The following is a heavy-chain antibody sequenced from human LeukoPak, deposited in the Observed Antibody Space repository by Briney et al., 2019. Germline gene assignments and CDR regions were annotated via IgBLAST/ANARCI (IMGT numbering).Heavy chain of an antibody. CDR2: IDSSGTT. Sequence: SETLSLTCSVSGGSFSNYYGNWIRQPARKGLEWMGRIDSSGTTKYNTSLKSRVTMSIDTSQREVSLTLSSMTAADTAVYFSARGPGSYRPLYFFDYWGQGTLVTVSS. V-gene: IGHV4-4*07. CDR3: ARGPGSYRPLYFFDY. J-gene: IGHJ4*02. D-gene: IGHD1-26*01. CDR1: GGSFSNYY.